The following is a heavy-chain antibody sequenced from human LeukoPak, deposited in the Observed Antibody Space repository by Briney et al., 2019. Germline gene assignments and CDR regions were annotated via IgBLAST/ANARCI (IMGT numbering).Heavy chain of an antibody. Sequence: GGSLRLSCAASGFTFSIYAMHWVRQAPGKGLEWVAVISFDGSNKYYADSVKGRFTISRDNSKNTLYLQMNSLRAEDTAVYYCARVVVRGVFWFDPWGQGTLVTVSS. CDR2: ISFDGSNK. V-gene: IGHV3-30*14. CDR3: ARVVVRGVFWFDP. D-gene: IGHD3-10*01. CDR1: GFTFSIYA. J-gene: IGHJ5*02.